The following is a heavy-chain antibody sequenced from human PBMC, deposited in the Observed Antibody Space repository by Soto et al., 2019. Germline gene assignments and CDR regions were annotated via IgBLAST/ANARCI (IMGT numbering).Heavy chain of an antibody. CDR1: GYSISGGYQ. D-gene: IGHD2-2*01. CDR2: IFRNGAT. J-gene: IGHJ5*02. Sequence: QVQLQESGPGLVKPSETLSLTCGVSGYSISGGYQWVWIRQPPGKGLEWMASIFRNGATHYSPSLKSRATSSVGTSRIQISPNLTPWTAADTATYYWAPARGARRPNTFDPLGPGAPGTVSS. CDR3: APARGARRPNTFDP. V-gene: IGHV4-38-2*01.